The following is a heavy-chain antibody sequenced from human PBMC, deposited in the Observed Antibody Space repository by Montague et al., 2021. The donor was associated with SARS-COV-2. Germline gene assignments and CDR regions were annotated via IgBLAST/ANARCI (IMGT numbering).Heavy chain of an antibody. D-gene: IGHD1-14*01. CDR2: IYNGGST. J-gene: IGHJ4*02. CDR1: GDSIGNSDYS. CDR3: ATRTRYPQNDFGF. V-gene: IGHV4-39*01. Sequence: SDTRSLTCTVSGDSIGNSDYSWGWVRQPPGNGLEWIGNIYNGGSTFYNPSLKSRVTIFVDTSKNQFSLKLSSVTAADTAVYYCATRTRYPQNDFGFWGQGTLVTVSS.